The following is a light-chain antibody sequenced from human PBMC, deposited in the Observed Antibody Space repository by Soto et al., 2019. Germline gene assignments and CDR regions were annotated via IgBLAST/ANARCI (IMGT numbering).Light chain of an antibody. J-gene: IGKJ2*01. Sequence: DIQMTQSPSSLSASVGDRVTITCRASQSISRYLHWYQQKPGKAPKLLIYAASSLQSGVPSRFSGSGSGTDFTLTISSLQPEDFATYYCQQSYRTPFPFGQGIKLEIK. V-gene: IGKV1-39*01. CDR1: QSISRY. CDR3: QQSYRTPFP. CDR2: AAS.